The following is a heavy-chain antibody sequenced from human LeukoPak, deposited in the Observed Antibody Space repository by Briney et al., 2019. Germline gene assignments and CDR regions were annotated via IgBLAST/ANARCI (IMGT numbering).Heavy chain of an antibody. V-gene: IGHV3-30*18. Sequence: GGSLRLSCATSGFTFSPYPMHWVRQAPGKGLEWVAVIAYDGGNIFYAPSVRGRFTTSRDNSRGTLSLQMNSLRAEDTAVYYCAKDDGSGWYQIDYWGQGTLVTISS. J-gene: IGHJ4*02. CDR2: IAYDGGNI. CDR3: AKDDGSGWYQIDY. D-gene: IGHD6-19*01. CDR1: GFTFSPYP.